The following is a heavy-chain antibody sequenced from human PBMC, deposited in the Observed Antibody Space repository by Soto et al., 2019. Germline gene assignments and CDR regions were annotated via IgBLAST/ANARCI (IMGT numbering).Heavy chain of an antibody. J-gene: IGHJ2*01. CDR3: ARDSEMATITSLWYFDL. CDR1: GGTFSSYA. D-gene: IGHD5-12*01. CDR2: IIPIFGTA. V-gene: IGHV1-69*12. Sequence: QVQLVQSGAEVKKPGSSVKVSCKASGGTFSSYAISWVRQAPGQGLEWMGGIIPIFGTANYAQKLQGRVTITADESTSTDYMELSSLRSEDTAVYYCARDSEMATITSLWYFDLWGRGTLVTVSS.